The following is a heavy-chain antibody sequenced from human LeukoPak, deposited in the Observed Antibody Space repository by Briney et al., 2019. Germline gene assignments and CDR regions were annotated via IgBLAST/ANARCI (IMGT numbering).Heavy chain of an antibody. CDR3: ASEGVAGPFDY. J-gene: IGHJ4*02. CDR1: GYTFTSYG. V-gene: IGHV1-18*01. Sequence: ASVQVSCKASGYTFTSYGISWVRQAPGKGLEWMGWISAYNGNTNYAQKLQGRVTMTTDTSTSTAYMELRSLRSDDTAVYYCASEGVAGPFDYWGQGTLVTVSS. D-gene: IGHD6-19*01. CDR2: ISAYNGNT.